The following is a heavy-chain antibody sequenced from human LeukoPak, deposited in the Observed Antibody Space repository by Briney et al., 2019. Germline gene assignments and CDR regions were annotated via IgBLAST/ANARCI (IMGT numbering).Heavy chain of an antibody. V-gene: IGHV3-74*01. CDR2: INSDGSST. J-gene: IGHJ4*02. CDR3: AKGGATVIDY. D-gene: IGHD4-17*01. CDR1: GFTFSIYW. Sequence: GGSLRLSRAASGFTFSIYWMHWVRQAPGKGLVWVSRINSDGSSTTSAHSVKGRFTISRDNAKNTLYLQMNSLRAEDTAVYYCAKGGATVIDYWGQGTLVTVSS.